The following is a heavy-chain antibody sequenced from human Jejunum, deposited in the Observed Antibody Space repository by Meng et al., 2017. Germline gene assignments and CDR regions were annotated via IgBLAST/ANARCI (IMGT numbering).Heavy chain of an antibody. CDR3: ARDNWGSIDY. J-gene: IGHJ4*02. D-gene: IGHD7-27*01. V-gene: IGHV4-61*01. CDR2: NFDNGRT. Sequence: PQASGPGLVRPSETLSLTCTVSGGFASSGSYYWTWVRQSPGKGLEWIGYNFDNGRTNYNPSLKSRVTMSVDTSRNQFSLKLSSVTAADTAGYYCARDNWGSIDYWGQGVLVTVSS. CDR1: GGFASSGSYY.